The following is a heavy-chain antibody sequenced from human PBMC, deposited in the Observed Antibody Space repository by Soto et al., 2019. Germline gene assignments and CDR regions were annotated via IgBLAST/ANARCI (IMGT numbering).Heavy chain of an antibody. CDR1: GFTFSNHG. CDR3: ATWGEVAGGIFDY. J-gene: IGHJ4*02. CDR2: ISCDSSDK. V-gene: IGHV3-30*03. D-gene: IGHD6-19*01. Sequence: QVQLVESGGGVVQPGRSLRLSCAASGFTFSNHGMHWVRQAPGKGLEWVAVISCDSSDKYYADSVKGRFTISRDNSKNTLYLQMNSLRLEDTAVYYCATWGEVAGGIFDYWGQGTLVTVSS.